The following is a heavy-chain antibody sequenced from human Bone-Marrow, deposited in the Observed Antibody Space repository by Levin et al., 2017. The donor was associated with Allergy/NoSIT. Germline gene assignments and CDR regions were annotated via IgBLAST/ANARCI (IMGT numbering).Heavy chain of an antibody. D-gene: IGHD5-12*01. CDR2: ISYDGRNK. V-gene: IGHV3-30*04. CDR3: ARSKWPRSYFFDY. J-gene: IGHJ4*02. CDR1: GFNFSDYP. Sequence: GGSLRLSCAASGFNFSDYPMHWVRQAPGKGLEWVAVISYDGRNKYYTDSVKGRFTISRDNSKNTVYLQMNSLRAEDTAVFYCARSKWPRSYFFDYWGQGILVTVSS.